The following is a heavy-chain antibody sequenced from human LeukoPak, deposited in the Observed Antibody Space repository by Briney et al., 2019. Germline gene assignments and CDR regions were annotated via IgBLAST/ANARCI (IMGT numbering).Heavy chain of an antibody. D-gene: IGHD1-1*01. CDR1: GGSFSGYY. V-gene: IGHV4-34*01. Sequence: PSETLSLTCAVYGGSFSGYYWSWIRQPPGKGLEWIGEINHSGSTNYNPSLKSRGTISVDTSKNRFSLKLTSVTAADTAVYYCARDGTTGTIDYYYYMDVWGKGTTVTISS. CDR2: INHSGST. CDR3: ARDGTTGTIDYYYYMDV. J-gene: IGHJ6*03.